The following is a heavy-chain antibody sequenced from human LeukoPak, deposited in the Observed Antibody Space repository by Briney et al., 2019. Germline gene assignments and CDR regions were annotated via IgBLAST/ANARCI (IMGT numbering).Heavy chain of an antibody. CDR3: ARDLSSYDTSGYLLL. V-gene: IGHV1-69*05. D-gene: IGHD3-22*01. J-gene: IGHJ4*02. CDR1: GGTFSNYA. CDR2: IIPIFGTA. Sequence: SVKVSCKASGGTFSNYAINWVRQALGQGLEWMGRIIPIFGTANYAQKFQGRVTITTDESTSTAYMELSSLIYEDTAMYYCARDLSSYDTSGYLLLWGQGTLVTVSS.